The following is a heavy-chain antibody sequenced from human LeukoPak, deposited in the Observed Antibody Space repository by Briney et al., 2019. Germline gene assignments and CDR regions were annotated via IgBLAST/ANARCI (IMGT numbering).Heavy chain of an antibody. CDR2: ISSTGTYI. J-gene: IGHJ3*02. CDR3: VSGNDPDYIWGTYRLDAFDI. D-gene: IGHD3-16*02. CDR1: GYTFSVYS. V-gene: IGHV3-21*01. Sequence: GGSLTLSCAVSGYTFSVYSVNWLRQVPGKGLEWVSSISSTGTYIYYADSVKGRFTISRDNAKNSLFLQMNSLRAEDTGVYYCVSGNDPDYIWGTYRLDAFDIWGQGTMVFVSS.